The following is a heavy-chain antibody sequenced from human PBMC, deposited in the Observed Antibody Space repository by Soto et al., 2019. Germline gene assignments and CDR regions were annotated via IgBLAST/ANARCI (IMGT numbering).Heavy chain of an antibody. D-gene: IGHD3-22*01. CDR1: GGTFSSYA. Sequence: SVKVSCKASGGTFSSYAISWVRQAPGQGLEWMGGIVPIFGTANYAQKFQGRVTITADASTTTAYMELSSLRSEDTAVYYCARDLKRYYDSSGYGYYYYGMDVWGQGTTVTVSS. CDR3: ARDLKRYYDSSGYGYYYYGMDV. CDR2: IVPIFGTA. V-gene: IGHV1-69*13. J-gene: IGHJ6*02.